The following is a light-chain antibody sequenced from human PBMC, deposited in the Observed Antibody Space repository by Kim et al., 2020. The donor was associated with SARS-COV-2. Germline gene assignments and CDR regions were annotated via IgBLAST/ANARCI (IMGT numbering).Light chain of an antibody. CDR3: LQYTSHVLS. Sequence: ASVGDRVTITCRESQGIRNDLTWYQQKPGQAPKRLIYSASNLLTGVPSRFSGSGSGTEFTLTISNVQPEDFATYYCLQYTSHVLSFGGGTKVDIK. CDR2: SAS. CDR1: QGIRND. V-gene: IGKV1-17*02. J-gene: IGKJ4*01.